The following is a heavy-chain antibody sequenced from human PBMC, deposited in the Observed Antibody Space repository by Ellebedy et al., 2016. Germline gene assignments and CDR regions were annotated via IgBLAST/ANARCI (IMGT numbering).Heavy chain of an antibody. V-gene: IGHV2-5*01. CDR1: GFSLSTSGMT. J-gene: IGHJ4*02. CDR3: AHRTTVTSVDY. Sequence: SGPTLVKPTQTLTLTCTFSGFSLSTSGMTAGWIRQPPGKAPEWLTFIYWNGVERYSPSLRSRLTITKDTSRNQIVHTMTNMDPVDTATYFCAHRTTVTSVDYWGQGTLVTVSS. D-gene: IGHD4-17*01. CDR2: IYWNGVE.